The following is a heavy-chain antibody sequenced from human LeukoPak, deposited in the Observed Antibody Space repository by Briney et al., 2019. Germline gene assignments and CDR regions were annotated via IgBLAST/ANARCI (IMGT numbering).Heavy chain of an antibody. V-gene: IGHV3-23*01. CDR3: AKDHGGCSGGSCYSGWLDP. CDR2: ISGSGGST. CDR1: GFTFSSYA. D-gene: IGHD2-15*01. J-gene: IGHJ5*02. Sequence: HAGGSLRLSCAASGFTFSSYAMSWVRQAPGKGLEWVSAISGSGGSTYYADSVKGRFTISRDNSKNTLYLQMNSLRAEDTAVYYCAKDHGGCSGGSCYSGWLDPWGQGTLVTVSS.